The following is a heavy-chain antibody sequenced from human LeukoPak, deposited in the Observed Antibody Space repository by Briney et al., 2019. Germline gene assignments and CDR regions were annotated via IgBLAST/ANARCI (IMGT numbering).Heavy chain of an antibody. V-gene: IGHV3-48*01. CDR1: GFTFGTHS. CDR2: INGGGSPI. Sequence: GGSLRLSCVDSGFTFGTHSMNWVRQAPGKGLEWVSYINGGGSPIYYANSVRGRFTISRDNAKNSLYLQMNSLRAEDTAVYYCVRDNPRCCGVVSANIDDHWGQGTLVTVSS. J-gene: IGHJ4*02. D-gene: IGHD2-15*01. CDR3: VRDNPRCCGVVSANIDDH.